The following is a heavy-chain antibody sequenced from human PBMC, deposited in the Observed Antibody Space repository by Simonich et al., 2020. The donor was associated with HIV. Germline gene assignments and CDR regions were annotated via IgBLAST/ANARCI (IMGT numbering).Heavy chain of an antibody. Sequence: QVQLQQWGAGLLKPSETLSLTCAVYGGSFSGYYWSWIRQPPGKGLEWIGEINHSGSTNYNPSLKSRVTISVDTSKNQFSLKLSSVTAADTAVYYCATGFYQRLYYFDYWGQGTLVTVSS. D-gene: IGHD2-2*01. J-gene: IGHJ4*02. CDR3: ATGFYQRLYYFDY. CDR2: INHSGST. V-gene: IGHV4-34*01. CDR1: GGSFSGYY.